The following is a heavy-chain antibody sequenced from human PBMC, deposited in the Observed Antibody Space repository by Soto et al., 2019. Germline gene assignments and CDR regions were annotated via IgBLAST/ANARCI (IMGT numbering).Heavy chain of an antibody. CDR1: GGSISSYY. Sequence: QVQLQESGPRLVKPSETLSLTCSVSGGSISSYYWSWIRKPPGKGLEWIGYGYYTGTTKYNPSLKSRLTISVDTSKNQFSLRLNSVTAADTAIYYCARDQQMGRLEPWGQGTMVTVSS. CDR3: ARDQQMGRLEP. J-gene: IGHJ5*02. V-gene: IGHV4-59*01. D-gene: IGHD3-10*01. CDR2: GYYTGTT.